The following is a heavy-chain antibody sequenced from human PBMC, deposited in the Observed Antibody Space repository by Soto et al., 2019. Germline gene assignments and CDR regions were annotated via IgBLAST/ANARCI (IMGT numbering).Heavy chain of an antibody. CDR2: ISSSSSTI. Sequence: GGSLRLSCAASGFTFSSYSMNWVRQAPGKGLEWVSYISSSSSTIYYADSVKGRFTISRDNAKNSLYLQMNSLRAEDTAVYYCARADRSGSYYHYFDYWGQGTLVTVSS. CDR3: ARADRSGSYYHYFDY. V-gene: IGHV3-48*01. D-gene: IGHD3-10*01. CDR1: GFTFSSYS. J-gene: IGHJ4*02.